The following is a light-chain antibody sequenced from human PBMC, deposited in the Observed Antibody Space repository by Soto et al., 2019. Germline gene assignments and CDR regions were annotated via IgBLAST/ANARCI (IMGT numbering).Light chain of an antibody. V-gene: IGKV1-5*03. J-gene: IGKJ1*01. CDR2: KAS. CDR1: QSISSW. Sequence: DIQMTQSPSTLSASVGDRVTITCRASQSISSWLAWYQQKPGKAPKLLIYKASSLESGVPSRFSGSGSGTEFTLTISSLQPDDFATYYCQQYHTLGTFGQGTKVDIK. CDR3: QQYHTLGT.